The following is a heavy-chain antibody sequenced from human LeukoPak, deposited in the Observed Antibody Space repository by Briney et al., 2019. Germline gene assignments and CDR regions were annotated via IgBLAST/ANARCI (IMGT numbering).Heavy chain of an antibody. Sequence: PGGSLRLSCAASGFTFRAYGMHWVRQAPGKGLERVAFIRYDARNKYYADSVKGRFTISRDNSKNTLYLQMNSLRAEDTAVYYCAKDGKYYDISGAYYCDYWGQGTLVTVSS. J-gene: IGHJ4*02. CDR2: IRYDARNK. D-gene: IGHD3-9*01. CDR3: AKDGKYYDISGAYYCDY. V-gene: IGHV3-30*02. CDR1: GFTFRAYG.